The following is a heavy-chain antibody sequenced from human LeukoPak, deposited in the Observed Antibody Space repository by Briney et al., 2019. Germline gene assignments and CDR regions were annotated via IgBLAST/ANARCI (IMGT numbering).Heavy chain of an antibody. CDR1: GFTFSGYW. D-gene: IGHD2-15*01. Sequence: GGSLRLSCAASGFTFSGYWMTWVRQAPGKGLEWVANINLDGSEKYYVDSVKGRFTISRDNAKNSLFLQMNSLRVEDTAIYYCARGEGYCSGGSCLGYWGQGTLVTVSS. CDR3: ARGEGYCSGGSCLGY. J-gene: IGHJ4*02. CDR2: INLDGSEK. V-gene: IGHV3-7*05.